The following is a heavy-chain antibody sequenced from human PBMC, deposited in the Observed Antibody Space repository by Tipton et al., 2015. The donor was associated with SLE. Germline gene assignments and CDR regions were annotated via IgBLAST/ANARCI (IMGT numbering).Heavy chain of an antibody. D-gene: IGHD2-21*01. CDR2: IKQDGSEK. CDR3: RLYLAFDI. V-gene: IGHV3-7*01. Sequence: SLRLSCAASGFTFSSYAMSWVRQAPGKGLEWVANIKQDGSEKYYVDSVKGRFTISRDNSKNTLYLQMNSLRAENTAVYYCRLYLAFDIWGQGTMVTVSS. J-gene: IGHJ3*02. CDR1: GFTFSSYA.